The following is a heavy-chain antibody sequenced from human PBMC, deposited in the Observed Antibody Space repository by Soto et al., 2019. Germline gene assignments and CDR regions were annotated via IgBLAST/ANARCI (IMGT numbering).Heavy chain of an antibody. CDR2: IKTSHSFI. D-gene: IGHD4-17*01. J-gene: IGHJ4*02. CDR3: ARDRRVHYGGHDLVLDN. V-gene: IGHV3-21*02. Sequence: EVQLVESGGGLVKPGGSLRLACAASGFTFSTYAMSWVRQAPGKGLEWVSSIKTSHSFIYYADSVKGRFTISRDNAKNSLFLQMDSLRAEDTAVYYCARDRRVHYGGHDLVLDNWGQGTLVTVSA. CDR1: GFTFSTYA.